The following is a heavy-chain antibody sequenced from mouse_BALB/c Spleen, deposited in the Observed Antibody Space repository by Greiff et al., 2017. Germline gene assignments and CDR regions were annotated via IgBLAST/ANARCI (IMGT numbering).Heavy chain of an antibody. CDR1: GFNIKDYY. V-gene: IGHV14-1*02. CDR3: ARNSRYAMDY. J-gene: IGHJ4*01. Sequence: VQLKESGAELVRPGALVKLSCKASGFNIKDYYMHWVKQRPEQGLEWIGWIDPENGNTIYDPKFQGKASITADTSSNTAYLQLSSLTSEDTAVYYCARNSRYAMDYWGQGTSVTVSS. CDR2: IDPENGNT.